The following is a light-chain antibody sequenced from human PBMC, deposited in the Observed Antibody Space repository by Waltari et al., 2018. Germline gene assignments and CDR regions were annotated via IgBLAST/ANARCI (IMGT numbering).Light chain of an antibody. CDR1: QEISTS. J-gene: IGKJ1*01. CDR3: QQGNSFPPT. V-gene: IGKV1-12*01. CDR2: HAS. Sequence: DIQMTQSPSSVSASVGDRVTITCRASQEISTSLAWYQQKAGTAPKVLIYHASTLQTGVPSRFSGSGSGTEFTLTINSLQPEDFATYFCQQGNSFPPTFGPGTKVEI.